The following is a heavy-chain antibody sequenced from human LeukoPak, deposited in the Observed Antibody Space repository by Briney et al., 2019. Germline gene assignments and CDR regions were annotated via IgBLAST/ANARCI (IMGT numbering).Heavy chain of an antibody. CDR3: ARRPAAGRCFDY. V-gene: IGHV3-11*01. Sequence: GGSLRLSCAVSGFTFSDYHMSWIRQAPGKGLEWVSYISSGGSSISHADSVKGRFTISRDNAENSLYLQTNSLRAEDTAVYYCARRPAAGRCFDYWGQGTLVTVSS. D-gene: IGHD6-13*01. J-gene: IGHJ4*02. CDR1: GFTFSDYH. CDR2: ISSGGSSI.